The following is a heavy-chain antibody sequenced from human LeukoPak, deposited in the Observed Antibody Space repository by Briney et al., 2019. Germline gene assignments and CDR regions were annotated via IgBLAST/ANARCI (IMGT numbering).Heavy chain of an antibody. CDR3: ARDLRVAGTRYFDY. CDR2: INPNSGGT. CDR1: GYTFTGYY. Sequence: ASVKVSCKASGYTFTGYYMHWVRQAPGQGLEWMGWINPNSGGTNHAQKFQGRVTMTRDTSISTAYMELSRLRSDDTAVYYCARDLRVAGTRYFDYWGQGTLVTVSS. V-gene: IGHV1-2*02. J-gene: IGHJ4*02. D-gene: IGHD6-19*01.